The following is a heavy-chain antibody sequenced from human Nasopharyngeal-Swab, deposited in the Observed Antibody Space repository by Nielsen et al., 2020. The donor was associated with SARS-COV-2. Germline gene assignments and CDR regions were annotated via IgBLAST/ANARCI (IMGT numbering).Heavy chain of an antibody. V-gene: IGHV3-13*01. CDR2: IGTAGDT. CDR1: GFTFSSYD. CDR3: ARGQHTAMATGWFDP. Sequence: GESLKISCAASGFTFSSYDMHWVRQAPGKGLEWVSAIGTAGDTYYPGSVKGRFTISRENAKNSLYLQMNSLRAGDTAVYYCARGQHTAMATGWFDPWGQGTLVTVSS. J-gene: IGHJ5*02. D-gene: IGHD5-18*01.